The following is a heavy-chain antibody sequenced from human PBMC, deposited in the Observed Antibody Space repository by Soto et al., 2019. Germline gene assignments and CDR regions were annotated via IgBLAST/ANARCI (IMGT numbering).Heavy chain of an antibody. D-gene: IGHD2-21*02. CDR2: ISYDGSNK. Sequence: QVQLVESGGGVVQPGRSLRLSCAASGFTFSSYGMHWVRQAPGKGLEWVAVISYDGSNKYYADSVKGRFTISRDNSKNTLYLQMNSLRAEDTAVYYCAKGGDGAYYFDYWGQVTLVTVSS. CDR3: AKGGDGAYYFDY. V-gene: IGHV3-30*18. J-gene: IGHJ4*02. CDR1: GFTFSSYG.